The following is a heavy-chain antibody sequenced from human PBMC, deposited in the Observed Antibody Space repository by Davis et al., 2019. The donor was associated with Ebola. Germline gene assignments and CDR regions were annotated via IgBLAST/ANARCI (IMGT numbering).Heavy chain of an antibody. CDR3: ARAVVVVAATPDWFDP. V-gene: IGHV4-59*01. J-gene: IGHJ5*02. D-gene: IGHD2-15*01. CDR2: VYSSGNT. CDR1: GGSIRSYY. Sequence: GSLRLSCTVSGGSIRSYYWSWIRQSPGKGLEWVGYVYSSGNTHYNPSLESRVTISLDTSKDQFSLKLSSVTAADTAVYYCARAVVVVAATPDWFDPWGQGTLVTVSS.